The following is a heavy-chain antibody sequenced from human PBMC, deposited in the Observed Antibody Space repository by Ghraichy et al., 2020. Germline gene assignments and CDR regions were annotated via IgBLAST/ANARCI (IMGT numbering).Heavy chain of an antibody. D-gene: IGHD2-2*01. CDR3: TFCSSISCYASRGYYYGMDV. V-gene: IGHV3-64D*06. Sequence: GGSLRLSCSASEFTFSSYDMHWVRQAPGKRLEYVSIITSNGGSTYYAESVKGRFTISRDNSKSTLYLQMSSLRAEDTAVYYCTFCSSISCYASRGYYYGMDVWGQGTTVTVSS. CDR1: EFTFSSYD. CDR2: ITSNGGST. J-gene: IGHJ6*02.